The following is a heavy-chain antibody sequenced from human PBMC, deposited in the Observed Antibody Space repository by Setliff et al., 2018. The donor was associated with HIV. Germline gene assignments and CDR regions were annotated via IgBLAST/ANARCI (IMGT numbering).Heavy chain of an antibody. Sequence: SETLSLTCTVSYGSISGHYWTWIRQPPGKGLEWIGYIHHSGGTQYNPSLMSRLTMSVDSSKNQFSLSLSSVTAADTAIYYCARLPDINSWPFDYWARGTLVTVSS. D-gene: IGHD6-13*01. V-gene: IGHV4-59*11. J-gene: IGHJ4*02. CDR2: IHHSGGT. CDR1: YGSISGHY. CDR3: ARLPDINSWPFDY.